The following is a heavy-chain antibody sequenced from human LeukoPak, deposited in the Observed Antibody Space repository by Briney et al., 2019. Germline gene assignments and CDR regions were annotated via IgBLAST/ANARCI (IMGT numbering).Heavy chain of an antibody. CDR1: GDSVSSNSAA. J-gene: IGHJ3*02. CDR2: TYYRSKWYN. CDR3: ARDSAPNWGSSAGFDAFDI. Sequence: SQTLSLTCAISGDSVSSNSAAWNWIRQSPSRGLEWLGRTYYRSKWYNDYAVSVKSRITINPDTSKNQFSLQLNSVTPEDTAVYYCARDSAPNWGSSAGFDAFDIWGQGTMVTVSS. V-gene: IGHV6-1*01. D-gene: IGHD6-6*01.